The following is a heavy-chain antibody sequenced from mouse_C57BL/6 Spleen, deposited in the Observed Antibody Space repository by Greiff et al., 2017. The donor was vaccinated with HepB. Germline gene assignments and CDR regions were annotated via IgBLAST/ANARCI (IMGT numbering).Heavy chain of an antibody. CDR2: ISSGGDYI. V-gene: IGHV5-9-1*02. D-gene: IGHD2-5*01. CDR3: TRDRAYYSNSYFDY. J-gene: IGHJ2*01. CDR1: GFTFSSYA. Sequence: DVMLVESGEGLVKPGGSLKLSCAASGFTFSSYAMSWVRQTPEKRLEWVAYISSGGDYIYYADTVKGRFTISRDNARNTLYLQMSSLKSEDTAMYYCTRDRAYYSNSYFDYWGQGTTLTVSS.